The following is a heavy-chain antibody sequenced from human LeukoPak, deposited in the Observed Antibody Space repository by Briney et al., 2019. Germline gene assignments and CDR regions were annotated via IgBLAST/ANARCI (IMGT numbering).Heavy chain of an antibody. Sequence: GGSLRLSCAASGFTVSSNYMSWVRQAPGKGLEWVSVIYSGGSTYYADSVKGRFTISRDNAKNSLYLQMNSLRAEDTAVYYCARGYGDYGTRFFDLWGRGTLVTVSS. D-gene: IGHD4-17*01. V-gene: IGHV3-53*01. CDR1: GFTVSSNY. J-gene: IGHJ2*01. CDR2: IYSGGST. CDR3: ARGYGDYGTRFFDL.